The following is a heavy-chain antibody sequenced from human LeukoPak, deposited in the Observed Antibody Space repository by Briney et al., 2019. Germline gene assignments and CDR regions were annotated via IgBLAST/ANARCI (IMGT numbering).Heavy chain of an antibody. Sequence: GGSLRLFCAASGFTFSSYSMNWVRQAPGKGLEWVSSISSSSSYIYYADSVKGRFTISRDNAKNSLYLQMNSLRAEDTAVYYCARQPIVGATSGYWGQGTLVTVSS. CDR1: GFTFSSYS. D-gene: IGHD1-26*01. CDR2: ISSSSSYI. CDR3: ARQPIVGATSGY. J-gene: IGHJ4*02. V-gene: IGHV3-21*01.